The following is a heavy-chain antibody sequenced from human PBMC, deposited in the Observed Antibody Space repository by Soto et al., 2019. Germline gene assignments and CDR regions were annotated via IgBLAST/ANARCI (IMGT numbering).Heavy chain of an antibody. Sequence: QVQLVQSGSEVKKPGASVKVSCKASGYPFSDNQIHWLRRAPGQGLEWMGRINPKSDDTNYAQKFQGRVTMTRDTSSDTAYLEVTGLTSDDTATYYCARKHSLDYIRWGLDPWGQGTLVTVSS. D-gene: IGHD4-4*01. CDR3: ARKHSLDYIRWGLDP. CDR2: INPKSDDT. CDR1: GYPFSDNQ. V-gene: IGHV1-2*02. J-gene: IGHJ5*02.